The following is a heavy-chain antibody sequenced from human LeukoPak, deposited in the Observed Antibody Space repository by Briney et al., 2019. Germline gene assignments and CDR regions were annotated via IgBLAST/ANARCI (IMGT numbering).Heavy chain of an antibody. CDR2: ISYSGST. CDR3: ARRGSGGRSFDI. J-gene: IGHJ3*02. Sequence: SETLSLTCTVSGGSVSSGSYYWTWIRQPPGKGLEWIGYISYSGSTNYNPSLKSRVTISVDTSKNQFSLNLSSVTAADTAVYYCARRGSGGRSFDIWGQGTMVTVSS. D-gene: IGHD2-15*01. CDR1: GGSVSSGSYY. V-gene: IGHV4-61*01.